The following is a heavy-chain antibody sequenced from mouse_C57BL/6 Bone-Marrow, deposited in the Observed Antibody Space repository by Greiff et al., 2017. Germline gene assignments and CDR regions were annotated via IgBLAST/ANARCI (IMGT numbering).Heavy chain of an antibody. Sequence: EVQLQQSGAELVRPGASVKLSCTASGFNIKDDYMHWVKQRPEQGLEWIGWIDPENGDTEYASQFQGKATITADTSSNTAYLQLSSLTSEYTAVYYCTTGYDYDRAWFAYWGQGTLVTVSA. CDR2: IDPENGDT. CDR1: GFNIKDDY. J-gene: IGHJ3*01. D-gene: IGHD2-4*01. CDR3: TTGYDYDRAWFAY. V-gene: IGHV14-4*01.